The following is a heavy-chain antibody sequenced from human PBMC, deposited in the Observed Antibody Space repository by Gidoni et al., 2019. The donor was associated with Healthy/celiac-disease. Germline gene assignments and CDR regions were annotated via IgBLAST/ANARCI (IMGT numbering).Heavy chain of an antibody. Sequence: QVQLVESGGRVVQPAMSLIPPCAASGFTFTSSGMNRVRQAPGKGLEWVAVISYDGSKKYYEDSVKGRFTISRDNSKNTLYLQMNSLRAEDTAVYYCAKDRDDYYDSTYAFDIWGQGTMVTVSS. V-gene: IGHV3-30*18. CDR1: GFTFTSSG. CDR3: AKDRDDYYDSTYAFDI. D-gene: IGHD3-22*01. CDR2: ISYDGSKK. J-gene: IGHJ3*02.